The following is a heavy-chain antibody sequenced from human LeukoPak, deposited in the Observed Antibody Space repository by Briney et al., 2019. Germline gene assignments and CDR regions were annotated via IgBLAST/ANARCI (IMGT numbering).Heavy chain of an antibody. CDR2: ISSSSSTI. Sequence: GGSLRLSCAASGFTFSSYEMNWVRQAPGKGLEWVSYISSSSSTIYYADSVKGRFTISRDNAKNSLYLQMNSLRAEDTAVYYCARDGPMVRGARRVNFGYWGQGTLVTVSS. CDR1: GFTFSSYE. J-gene: IGHJ4*02. CDR3: ARDGPMVRGARRVNFGY. V-gene: IGHV3-48*01. D-gene: IGHD3-10*01.